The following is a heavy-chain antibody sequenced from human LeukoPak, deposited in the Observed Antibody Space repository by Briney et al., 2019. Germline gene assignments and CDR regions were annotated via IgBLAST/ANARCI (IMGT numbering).Heavy chain of an antibody. J-gene: IGHJ4*02. D-gene: IGHD4-11*01. CDR2: ISHSGNT. CDR1: GGSISTYY. CDR3: ARHYSTDPFDY. Sequence: SETLSLTCTVSGGSISTYYWSWIRQPPGKGLEWVACISHSGNTNYNPSLKTRVTISADTSESQISLKLTSVTAADTATYYCARHYSTDPFDYWGQGTPVTVSS. V-gene: IGHV4-59*08.